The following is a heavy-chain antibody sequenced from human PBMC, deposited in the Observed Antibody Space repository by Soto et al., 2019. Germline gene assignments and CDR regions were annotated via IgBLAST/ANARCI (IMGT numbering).Heavy chain of an antibody. D-gene: IGHD6-13*01. V-gene: IGHV1-18*01. J-gene: IGHJ2*01. Sequence: QVQLVQSGAEVKKPGASVKVSCKASGYTFTSYGISWVRQAPGQGLEWMGWISAYNGNTNYVQKLQGRVTMTTDTSTCTGPMVXRSLKSDDTAVYYCAREKGKGYSSSWYSSYWYFDLWGRGTLVTVSS. CDR2: ISAYNGNT. CDR3: AREKGKGYSSSWYSSYWYFDL. CDR1: GYTFTSYG.